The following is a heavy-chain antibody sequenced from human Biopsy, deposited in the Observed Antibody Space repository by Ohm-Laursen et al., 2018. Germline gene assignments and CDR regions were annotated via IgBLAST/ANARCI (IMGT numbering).Heavy chain of an antibody. CDR2: VYYSGTT. D-gene: IGHD2-2*01. J-gene: IGHJ6*02. Sequence: SDTLSLTCSVSGGSVSDSFHFWSWIRQPPGKGLEWIGNVYYSGTTNYNPSLKSRVTVPIDTSKNQFSLKLTSVTAADTAVYFCTRDVKRYCSGSSCYTGYFGMDVWGQGTTVTVSS. CDR3: TRDVKRYCSGSSCYTGYFGMDV. V-gene: IGHV4-61*01. CDR1: GGSVSDSFHF.